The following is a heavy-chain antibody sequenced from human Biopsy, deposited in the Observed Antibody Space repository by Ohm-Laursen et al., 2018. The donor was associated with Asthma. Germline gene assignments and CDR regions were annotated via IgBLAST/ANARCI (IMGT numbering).Heavy chain of an antibody. CDR3: AREGITGTTAWFDP. D-gene: IGHD1-7*01. Sequence: ASVKVSCKASGNTFSGYYMHWVRQAPGQGLEWMGRINPNSGGTNYAQKFQGRVTMTRDTSISTAYMELSRLRSDDTAVYYCAREGITGTTAWFDPWGQGTLVTVSS. J-gene: IGHJ5*02. V-gene: IGHV1-2*06. CDR2: INPNSGGT. CDR1: GNTFSGYY.